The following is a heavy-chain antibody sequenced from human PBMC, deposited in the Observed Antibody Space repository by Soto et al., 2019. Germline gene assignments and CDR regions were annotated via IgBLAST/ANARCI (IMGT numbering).Heavy chain of an antibody. CDR1: GFTFSSYW. J-gene: IGHJ6*02. Sequence: RLSCAASGFTFSSYWMHWVRQAPGKGLVWVSRINSDGSSTSYADSVKGRFTISRDNAKNTLYLQMNSLRAEDTAVYYCARDNPEGDFRSGERYGMDVSGQGTTVTVSS. CDR3: ARDNPEGDFRSGERYGMDV. V-gene: IGHV3-74*01. D-gene: IGHD3-3*01. CDR2: INSDGSST.